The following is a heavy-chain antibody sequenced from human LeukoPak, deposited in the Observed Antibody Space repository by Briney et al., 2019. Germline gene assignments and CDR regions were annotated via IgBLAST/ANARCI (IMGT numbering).Heavy chain of an antibody. D-gene: IGHD3-3*01. CDR1: GYTFTSYD. CDR3: VRDVRYYDFWSGYYGYNWFDP. J-gene: IGHJ5*02. CDR2: MNPNSGNT. V-gene: IGHV1-8*01. Sequence: GASVKVFCKAPGYTFTSYDINWVRQATGQGLEWMGWMNPNSGNTGYAQKFQGRVTMTRNTSISTAYMELSSLRSEDTAVYYCVRDVRYYDFWSGYYGYNWFDPWGQGTLVTVSS.